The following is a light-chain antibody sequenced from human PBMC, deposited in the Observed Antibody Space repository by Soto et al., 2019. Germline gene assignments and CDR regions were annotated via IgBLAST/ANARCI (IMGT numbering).Light chain of an antibody. J-gene: IGKJ2*01. V-gene: IGKV1-33*01. CDR2: DAS. CDR1: QDIRNY. Sequence: DIQMTHSPSSLSASVGDRVTITCQASQDIRNYLNWYQQKPGKAPKFLIYDASNLERGVPSRFSGSGSGKDFTFTISSLQPEDIGTYYCQQYDHLALTFGQGSKVEIX. CDR3: QQYDHLALT.